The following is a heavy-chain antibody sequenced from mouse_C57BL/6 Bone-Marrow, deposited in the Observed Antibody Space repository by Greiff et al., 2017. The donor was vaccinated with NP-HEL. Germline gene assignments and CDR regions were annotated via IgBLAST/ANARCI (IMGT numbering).Heavy chain of an antibody. J-gene: IGHJ1*03. Sequence: VQLQQSGPELVKPGASVKISCKASGYTFTDYYMNWVKQSHGRSLEWIGDINPNNGGTSYNQKFKGKATLTVDKSSSTAYMELRSLTSEDSAVYYCARPVVARYFDVWGTGTTVTVSS. CDR1: GYTFTDYY. D-gene: IGHD1-1*01. V-gene: IGHV1-26*01. CDR3: ARPVVARYFDV. CDR2: INPNNGGT.